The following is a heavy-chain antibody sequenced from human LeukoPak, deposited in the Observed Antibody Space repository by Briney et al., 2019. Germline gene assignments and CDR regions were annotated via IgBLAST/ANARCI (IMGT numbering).Heavy chain of an antibody. CDR3: AKDRVPAYYYYGMDV. Sequence: GGSLRLSCAASGFTFSSYGMHWVRQAPGKGLEWVAAISYDGSNKYYADSVKGRFTISRDNSKNTLYLQMNSLRAEDTAVYYCAKDRVPAYYYYGMDVWGQGTTVTVSS. CDR1: GFTFSSYG. CDR2: ISYDGSNK. V-gene: IGHV3-30*18. D-gene: IGHD2-2*01. J-gene: IGHJ6*02.